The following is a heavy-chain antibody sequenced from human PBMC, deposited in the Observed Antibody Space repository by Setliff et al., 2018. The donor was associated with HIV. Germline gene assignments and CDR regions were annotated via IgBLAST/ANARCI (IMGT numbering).Heavy chain of an antibody. CDR1: GFTFSGSA. V-gene: IGHV3-73*01. CDR3: TTGTRLVD. CDR2: IRSKGYGSAT. J-gene: IGHJ4*02. D-gene: IGHD2-21*01. Sequence: GGSLRLSCAASGFTFSGSAMHWVRQASGKGLEWVGRIRSKGYGSATAYAASVKGRFTISRDDSKNTAYLQMDSLKTEDTAVYYCTTGTRLVDWGQGALVTSPQ.